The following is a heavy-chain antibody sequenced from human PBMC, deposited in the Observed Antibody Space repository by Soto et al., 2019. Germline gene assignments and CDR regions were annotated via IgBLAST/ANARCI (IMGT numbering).Heavy chain of an antibody. J-gene: IGHJ4*02. CDR3: ASGYSSSWSSFDY. CDR1: GFTFSSYA. D-gene: IGHD6-13*01. V-gene: IGHV3-30-3*01. Sequence: GGSLRLSCAASGFTFSSYAMHWVRQAPGKGLEWVAVISYDGSNKYYADSVKGRFTISRDNSKNTLYLQMNSLRAEDTAVYYCASGYSSSWSSFDYWGQGTLVTVSS. CDR2: ISYDGSNK.